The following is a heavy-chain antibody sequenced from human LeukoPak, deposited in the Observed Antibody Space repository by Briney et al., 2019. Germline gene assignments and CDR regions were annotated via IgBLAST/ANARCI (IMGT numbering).Heavy chain of an antibody. CDR2: ISGSGGST. Sequence: GGSLRLSCAASGLIFSTYGMSWVRQAPGKGLEWVSVISGSGGSTYYADSVKGRFTISRDNSKNTLYLQMNSLRAEDTAIYYCAKDRGTSLCDAFDIWGQGTMVTVSS. V-gene: IGHV3-23*01. D-gene: IGHD6-25*01. J-gene: IGHJ3*02. CDR3: AKDRGTSLCDAFDI. CDR1: GLIFSTYG.